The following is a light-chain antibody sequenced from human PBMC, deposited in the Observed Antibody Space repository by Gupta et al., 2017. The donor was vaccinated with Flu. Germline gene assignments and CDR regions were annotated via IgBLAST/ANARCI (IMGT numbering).Light chain of an antibody. Sequence: DIQMTQSPSSLSASVGDRVTITCRASQSISTYLHWYQQKPGKAPKVLIYGTSSVKSGVPSRFSGSGSGTDFTLTISSLQPEDFAPYFCQHRYITPQTFGQGTKVEIK. CDR1: QSISTY. J-gene: IGKJ1*01. CDR3: QHRYITPQT. CDR2: GTS. V-gene: IGKV1-39*01.